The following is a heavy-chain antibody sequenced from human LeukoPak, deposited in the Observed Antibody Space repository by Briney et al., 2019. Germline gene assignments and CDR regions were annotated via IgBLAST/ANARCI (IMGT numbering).Heavy chain of an antibody. V-gene: IGHV3-9*01. CDR3: AKDIGADGRGRATDY. Sequence: PGRSLRLSCAASGFTFDDYAMHWVRQAPGKGLGWVSRITWNSGSIAYADSVKGRFTISRDNAKNSLYLQMNSLRAEDTALYYCAKDIGADGRGRATDYWGQGTLVTVSS. J-gene: IGHJ4*02. CDR1: GFTFDDYA. D-gene: IGHD6-13*01. CDR2: ITWNSGSI.